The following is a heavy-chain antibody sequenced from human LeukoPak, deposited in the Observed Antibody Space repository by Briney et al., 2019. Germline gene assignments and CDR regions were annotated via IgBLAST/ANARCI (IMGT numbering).Heavy chain of an antibody. CDR1: GYTFTSYG. CDR2: ISAYNGNT. V-gene: IGHV1-18*01. D-gene: IGHD6-6*01. J-gene: IGHJ4*02. CDR3: ARGSAMAQKQLVRHFNS. Sequence: ASVKVSCKASGYTFTSYGISWVRQAPGQGLEWMGWISAYNGNTRYAQKLQDRVTMTTDTSTTTAYMEVRSLTSDDTAVYYCARGSAMAQKQLVRHFNSWGQGTLVIVSS.